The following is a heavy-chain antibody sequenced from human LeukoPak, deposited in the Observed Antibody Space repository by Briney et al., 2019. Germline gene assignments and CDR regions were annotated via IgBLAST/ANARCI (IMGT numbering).Heavy chain of an antibody. CDR2: INPSGGST. CDR1: GYTFTSYY. CDR3: ASARSCSTSCPYDMDV. J-gene: IGHJ6*02. V-gene: IGHV1-46*01. D-gene: IGHD2-2*01. Sequence: ASVKVSCKASGYTFTSYYMHWVRQAPGQGLEWMGIINPSGGSTSYAQKFQGRVTMTRDTSTSTVYMELSSLRSEDTAVYYCASARSCSTSCPYDMDVWGQGTTVTVSS.